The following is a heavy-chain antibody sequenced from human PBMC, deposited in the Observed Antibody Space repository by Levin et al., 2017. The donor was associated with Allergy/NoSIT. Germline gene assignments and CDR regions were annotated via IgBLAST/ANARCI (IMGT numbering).Heavy chain of an antibody. D-gene: IGHD3-10*01. V-gene: IGHV5-51*01. J-gene: IGHJ4*02. CDR2: IYPDDSDT. CDR1: GYSFTTYW. Sequence: EASVKVSCKASGYSFTTYWIGWVRQMPGKGLEWMGIIYPDDSDTKYKPSFEGQVAIPADKSISTAYLQWSSLKASDTAMYYCARRRALYGSGFDYWGQGTLVTVSS. CDR3: ARRRALYGSGFDY.